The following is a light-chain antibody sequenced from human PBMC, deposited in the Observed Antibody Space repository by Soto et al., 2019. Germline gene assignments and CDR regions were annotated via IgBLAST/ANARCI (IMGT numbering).Light chain of an antibody. CDR2: GAS. V-gene: IGKV1-39*01. CDR1: QSINIY. J-gene: IGKJ2*01. CDR3: QQRYRSPET. Sequence: IQMTQSPSSLSASVGDSVTVTCRSSQSINIYMNWYQQKPGKAPTRLIYGASSLQGGVTSRFTGGGSMTDLVLTLSTFQSGVFSIYFGQQRYRSPETFGPWTKLEI.